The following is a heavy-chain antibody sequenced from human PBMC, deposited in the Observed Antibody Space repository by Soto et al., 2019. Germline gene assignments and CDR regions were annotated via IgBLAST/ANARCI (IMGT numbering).Heavy chain of an antibody. Sequence: EVQVVESGGGLVQPGGSLRLSCAASGFTFITYSMKWVRQAPGKGLEWVSYISSSSSTIHYADSVKGRFTISRDNAKNSLYLQRNSRRAEDTAVYYSASAPLNYDGCGYHFDYGGQGTVVTVSS. CDR2: ISSSSSTI. D-gene: IGHD3-22*01. CDR1: GFTFITYS. J-gene: IGHJ4*02. CDR3: ASAPLNYDGCGYHFDY. V-gene: IGHV3-48*01.